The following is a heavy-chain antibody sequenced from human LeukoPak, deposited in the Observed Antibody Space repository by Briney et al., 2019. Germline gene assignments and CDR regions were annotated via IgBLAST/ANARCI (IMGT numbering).Heavy chain of an antibody. Sequence: GGSLRLSCAASGYTFTSYYMHWVRQAPGQGLEWMGIINPSGGSTSYAQKFQGRVTMTRDMSTSTVYMELSSLRSEDTAVYYCARTWIHEAYNWFDPWGQGTLVTVS. CDR1: GYTFTSYY. J-gene: IGHJ5*02. CDR3: ARTWIHEAYNWFDP. V-gene: IGHV1-46*01. D-gene: IGHD5-18*01. CDR2: INPSGGST.